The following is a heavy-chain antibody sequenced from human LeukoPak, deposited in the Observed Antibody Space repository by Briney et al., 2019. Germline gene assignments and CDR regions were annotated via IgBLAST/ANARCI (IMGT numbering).Heavy chain of an antibody. CDR1: GYTFTGYY. CDR3: ALGYCSGGSCYVLDY. CDR2: INPNSGGT. D-gene: IGHD2-15*01. Sequence: ASVKVSCKASGYTFTGYYMHWVRQAPGQGLEWMGWINPNSGGTNYAQKFQGRVTMTRDTSISTAYMELNRLRSDDTAVYYCALGYCSGGSCYVLDYWGQGTLVTVSS. V-gene: IGHV1-2*02. J-gene: IGHJ4*02.